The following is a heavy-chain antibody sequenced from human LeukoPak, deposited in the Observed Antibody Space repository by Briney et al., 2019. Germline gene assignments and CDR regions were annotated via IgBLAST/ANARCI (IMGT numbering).Heavy chain of an antibody. Sequence: GGSLRLSCAASGFTFSIYTINWVRQARGKGREGVSAIGSSSSYIYYADSVKGRFTIPRYNAKNSLYLQVNSLIAEDTAVYYCARDGDVAAAGYYYSYYMDVWGKGTTVTVSS. CDR2: IGSSSSYI. CDR1: GFTFSIYT. J-gene: IGHJ6*03. D-gene: IGHD6-13*01. V-gene: IGHV3-21*01. CDR3: ARDGDVAAAGYYYSYYMDV.